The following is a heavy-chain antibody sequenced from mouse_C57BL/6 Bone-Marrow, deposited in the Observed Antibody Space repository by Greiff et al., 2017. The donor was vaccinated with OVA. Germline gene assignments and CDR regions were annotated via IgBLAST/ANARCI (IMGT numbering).Heavy chain of an antibody. D-gene: IGHD1-1*01. CDR3: ARHEGTGYGSSYFDY. Sequence: VKLMESGAELVKPGASVKLSCKASGYTFTEYTIHWVKQRSGQGLEWIGWFYPGSGSIKYNEKFKDKATLTADKSSSTVYMELSRLTSEDSAVYFCARHEGTGYGSSYFDYWGQGTTLTVSS. J-gene: IGHJ2*01. CDR2: FYPGSGSI. V-gene: IGHV1-62-2*01. CDR1: GYTFTEYT.